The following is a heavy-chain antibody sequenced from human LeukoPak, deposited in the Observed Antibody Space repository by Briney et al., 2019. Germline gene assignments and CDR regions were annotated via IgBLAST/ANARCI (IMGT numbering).Heavy chain of an antibody. Sequence: PGGSLRLSCGTSGFTFSDSWMSWFRQAPGQGLEWVTSIKDDGSDKYYLDSVRGRFIISRDNAEDSLYLQLDDLRAEDTAVFYCARRLLRGQNFDYSGQGTLVTVYS. V-gene: IGHV3-7*01. CDR3: ARRLLRGQNFDY. CDR1: GFTFSDSW. CDR2: IKDDGSDK. J-gene: IGHJ4*02.